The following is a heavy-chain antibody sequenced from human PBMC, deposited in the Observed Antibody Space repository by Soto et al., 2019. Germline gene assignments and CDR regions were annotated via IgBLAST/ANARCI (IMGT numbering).Heavy chain of an antibody. D-gene: IGHD3-22*01. J-gene: IGHJ4*02. CDR2: ISGSGGST. Sequence: GGSLRLSCAASGFTFSSDAMSWVRQAPGKGLEWVSAISGSGGSTYYADSVKGRFTISRDNSKNTLYLQMNSLRAEDTAVYYCAKGYDSSGYYFAYWGQGTLVTVSS. V-gene: IGHV3-23*01. CDR3: AKGYDSSGYYFAY. CDR1: GFTFSSDA.